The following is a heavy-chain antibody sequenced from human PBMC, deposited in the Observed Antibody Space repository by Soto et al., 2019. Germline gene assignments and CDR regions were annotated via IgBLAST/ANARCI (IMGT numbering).Heavy chain of an antibody. Sequence: ASVKVSCKASGYTFSGYSITWVRQAPGQGLEWMGRISGYNGNTNYARTLRGRLTLTTDTSTSTAYMELRSLTSDDTAVYYCARDVFCGGAPACPDMDVWGQGTTLTVSS. V-gene: IGHV1-18*04. CDR3: ARDVFCGGAPACPDMDV. D-gene: IGHD2-21*01. CDR1: GYTFSGYS. J-gene: IGHJ6*02. CDR2: ISGYNGNT.